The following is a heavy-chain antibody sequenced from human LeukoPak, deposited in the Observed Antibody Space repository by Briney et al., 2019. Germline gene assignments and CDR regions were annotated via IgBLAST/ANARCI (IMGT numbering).Heavy chain of an antibody. J-gene: IGHJ4*02. D-gene: IGHD2-15*01. CDR1: GFTFSSYA. V-gene: IGHV3-23*01. CDR2: ISGSGGNT. CDR3: AKEDPIVSVGFDY. Sequence: GGSLRLSCAAPGFTFSSYAMSWVRQAPGKGLEWISAISGSGGNTYYADSVKGRLTISRDNSKNTLFLQMNSLRVEDTAVYYCAKEDPIVSVGFDYWGQGTLVTVTS.